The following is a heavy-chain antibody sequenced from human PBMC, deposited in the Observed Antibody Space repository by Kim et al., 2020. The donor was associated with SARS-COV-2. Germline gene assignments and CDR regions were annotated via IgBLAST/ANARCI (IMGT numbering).Heavy chain of an antibody. V-gene: IGHV1-46*01. CDR3: ANRHLEGLDV. Sequence: ASVKVSCKASGYTISTNNVHWMRQAPGQGLEWMGTVNPSDGRTSYAQKFQGRVTMTRDTSTSTVYMELSSLRSEDTAVYYCANRHLEGLDVWGQGTTVTVSS. J-gene: IGHJ6*02. CDR1: GYTISTNN. CDR2: VNPSDGRT.